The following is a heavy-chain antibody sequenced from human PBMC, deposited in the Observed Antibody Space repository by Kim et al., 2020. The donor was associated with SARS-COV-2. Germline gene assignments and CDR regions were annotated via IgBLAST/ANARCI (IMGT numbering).Heavy chain of an antibody. CDR1: AFTFSSYA. CDR2: LSGSGDST. V-gene: IGHV3-23*01. Sequence: GGSLRLSCAASAFTFSSYAMSWVRQAPGKGLEWVSALSGSGDSTYYADSVKGRFAISRDNSKNTLYLQMNSLRAEDTAVYYCAKDLGYCSGSSCYFDYWGQGTLVTVSS. CDR3: AKDLGYCSGSSCYFDY. J-gene: IGHJ4*02. D-gene: IGHD2-15*01.